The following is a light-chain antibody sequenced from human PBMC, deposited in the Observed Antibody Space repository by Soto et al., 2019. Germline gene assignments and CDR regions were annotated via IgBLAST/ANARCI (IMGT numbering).Light chain of an antibody. CDR1: QSISSW. J-gene: IGKJ3*01. CDR3: QQYNSYSGT. Sequence: GDRVTITCRASQSISSWLAWYQQKPGKAPKLLIYDASSLESGVPSRFSGSGSGTEFTLTISSLQPDDFATYYCQQYNSYSGTFGPGTKVDIE. V-gene: IGKV1-5*01. CDR2: DAS.